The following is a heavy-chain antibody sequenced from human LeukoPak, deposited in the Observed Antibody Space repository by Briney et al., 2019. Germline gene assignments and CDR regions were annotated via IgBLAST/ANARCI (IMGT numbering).Heavy chain of an antibody. V-gene: IGHV4-39*07. CDR2: IYNSGST. CDR3: AREYYGSGSYVIDY. CDR1: GGSISTSGYY. J-gene: IGHJ4*02. Sequence: SETLSLTCTVPGGSISTSGYYWGWIRQSPGKGLEWIGSIYNSGSTYHNPSLKSRVTISVDTSKNQFSLKLSSVTAADTAVYYCAREYYGSGSYVIDYWGQGTLVTVSS. D-gene: IGHD3-10*01.